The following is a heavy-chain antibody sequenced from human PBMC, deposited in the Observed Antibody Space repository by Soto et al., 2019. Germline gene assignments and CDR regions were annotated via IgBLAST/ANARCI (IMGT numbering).Heavy chain of an antibody. CDR1: GGSISISGYY. J-gene: IGHJ6*03. V-gene: IGHV4-39*01. Sequence: PSETLSLTCTVSGGSISISGYYWGWIRQPPGKGLEWIGTIYYSGSTYHSPSLKSRVTIFVDTSKNQFSLKLSSVTAADTAVYYCARLPTDARGGKYCGGGSCYPRYYYMDVWGKGTTVTVSS. D-gene: IGHD2-15*01. CDR3: ARLPTDARGGKYCGGGSCYPRYYYMDV. CDR2: IYYSGST.